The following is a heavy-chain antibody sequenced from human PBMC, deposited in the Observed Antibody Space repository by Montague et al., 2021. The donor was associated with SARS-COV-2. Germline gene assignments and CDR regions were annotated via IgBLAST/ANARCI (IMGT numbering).Heavy chain of an antibody. J-gene: IGHJ4*02. CDR3: ARDHFPDILTGYYLY. CDR2: ISSSSSYI. Sequence: SLRLSCAASGFTFSSYSMNWVCQAPGKGLEWVSSISSSSSYIYYTDSVKGRFTISRDNAKNSLYLQMNSLRAEDTAVYYCARDHFPDILTGYYLYWGQGTLVTVSS. V-gene: IGHV3-21*01. D-gene: IGHD3-9*01. CDR1: GFTFSSYS.